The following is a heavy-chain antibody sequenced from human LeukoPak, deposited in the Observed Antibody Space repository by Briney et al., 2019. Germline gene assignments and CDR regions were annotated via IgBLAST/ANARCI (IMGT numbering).Heavy chain of an antibody. D-gene: IGHD1-26*01. J-gene: IGHJ6*02. CDR2: IYYSGST. CDR3: ARDSGRYLSLYYYYGMDV. CDR1: GGSISSYY. V-gene: IGHV4-4*08. Sequence: SETLSLTCTVSGGSISSYYWSWIRQPPGKGLEWIGYIYYSGSTNYNPSLKSRVTISVDTSKNQFSLKLSSVTAADTAVYYCARDSGRYLSLYYYYGMDVWGQGTTVIVSS.